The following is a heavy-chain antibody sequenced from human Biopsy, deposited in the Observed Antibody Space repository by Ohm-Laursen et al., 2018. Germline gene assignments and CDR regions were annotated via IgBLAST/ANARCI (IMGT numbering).Heavy chain of an antibody. CDR2: MTPKTGKT. V-gene: IGHV1-8*01. CDR3: ARGGYDYDY. J-gene: IGHJ4*02. Sequence: SSETASCKASGYFFTDYDINWVRQASGQGLEWVGWMTPKTGKTGYTQKLQGRLTMTRDTCTSTAYMELSSLRSEDTAIYYCARGGYDYDYWGQGTLVTVSS. D-gene: IGHD5-12*01. CDR1: GYFFTDYD.